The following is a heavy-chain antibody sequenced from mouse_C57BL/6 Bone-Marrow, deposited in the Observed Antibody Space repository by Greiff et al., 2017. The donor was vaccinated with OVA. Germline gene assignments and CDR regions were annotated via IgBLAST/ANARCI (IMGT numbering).Heavy chain of an antibody. J-gene: IGHJ3*01. CDR1: GYAFSSSW. D-gene: IGHD2-3*01. Sequence: QVQLQQSGPELVKPGASVKISCKASGYAFSSSWMNWVKQRPGKGLEWIGRIYPGDGDTNYNGKFKGKATLTADKSSSTAYMQLSSLTSEDSAVYFCARSRGVYDGYSAWFAYWGQGTLVTVSA. CDR3: ARSRGVYDGYSAWFAY. V-gene: IGHV1-82*01. CDR2: IYPGDGDT.